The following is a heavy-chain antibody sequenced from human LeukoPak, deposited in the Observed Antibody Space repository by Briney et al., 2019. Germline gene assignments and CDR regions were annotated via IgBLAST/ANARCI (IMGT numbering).Heavy chain of an antibody. D-gene: IGHD1-26*01. CDR3: ARDEEYSGSYGGSYFDY. CDR1: GGSISSYY. V-gene: IGHV4-59*01. Sequence: SETLSLTCTVSGGSISSYYWSWIRQPPGKGLEWIGYIYYSGSTNYNPSLKSRVTISVDTSKNQFSLKLSSVTAADTAVYYCARDEEYSGSYGGSYFDYWGQGTLVTVSS. J-gene: IGHJ4*02. CDR2: IYYSGST.